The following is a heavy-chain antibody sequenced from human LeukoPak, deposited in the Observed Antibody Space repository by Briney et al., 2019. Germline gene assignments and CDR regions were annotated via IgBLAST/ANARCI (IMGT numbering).Heavy chain of an antibody. D-gene: IGHD2-2*01. Sequence: PSEALSLTCAVYGGSFSGYYWSWIRQPPGKGLEWIGEINHSGSTNYNPSLKSRVTISVDTSKNQFSLKLSSVTAADTAVYYCAREVRVVPAAIFFDYWGQGTLVTVSS. CDR1: GGSFSGYY. J-gene: IGHJ4*02. CDR3: AREVRVVPAAIFFDY. V-gene: IGHV4-34*01. CDR2: INHSGST.